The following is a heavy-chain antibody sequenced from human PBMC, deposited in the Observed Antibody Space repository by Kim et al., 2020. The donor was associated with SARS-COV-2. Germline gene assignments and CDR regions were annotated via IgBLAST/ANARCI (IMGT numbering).Heavy chain of an antibody. Sequence: GGSLRLSCAASGFTFTAYSMHWVRQPPGKGLVWVSRINGDGRSITYADSVKGRFTISKDDAETTLYLQMNSLRAEDTGVYYCARPRFDPWGQGTLVTVSS. CDR2: INGDGRSI. CDR1: GFTFTAYS. CDR3: ARPRFDP. V-gene: IGHV3-74*03. J-gene: IGHJ5*02.